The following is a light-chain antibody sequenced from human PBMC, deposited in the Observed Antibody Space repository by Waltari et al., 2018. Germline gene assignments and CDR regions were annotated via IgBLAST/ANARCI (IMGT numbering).Light chain of an antibody. CDR1: SSNIGSHT. J-gene: IGLJ2*01. V-gene: IGLV1-44*01. CDR3: AAWDDSLNGPV. CDR2: SDN. Sequence: QSVLTQPPSASGTPGQRVTMSCSGSSSNIGSHTVDWYQQFPGTAPKLLIYSDNQRPPGVPGRFAGSKSGTSCSLAISGLQSEDEADFYCAAWDDSLNGPVFGGGTKLAVL.